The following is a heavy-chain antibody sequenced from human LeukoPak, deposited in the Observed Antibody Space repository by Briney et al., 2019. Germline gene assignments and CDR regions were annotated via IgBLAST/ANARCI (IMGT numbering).Heavy chain of an antibody. D-gene: IGHD6-25*01. CDR2: TFHSGST. J-gene: IGHJ4*02. CDR1: GDSIFSTTYY. V-gene: IGHV4-39*01. CDR3: ARLYQGKRPPDY. Sequence: PSEALSLTCTVSGDSIFSTTYYWGWIRQPPGKGLEWIGSTFHSGSTYYNPSLKSRVTISVDTSKNQLSLRLRSVTAADTAVYYCARLYQGKRPPDYWGQGTLVTVSS.